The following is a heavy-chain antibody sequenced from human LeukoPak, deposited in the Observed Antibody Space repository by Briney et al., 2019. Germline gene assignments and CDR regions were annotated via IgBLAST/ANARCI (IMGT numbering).Heavy chain of an antibody. J-gene: IGHJ6*03. D-gene: IGHD2-2*01. CDR2: IYPGDSDT. CDR3: ARRRIVVVPAANLGDYYYYYYMDV. Sequence: AGESLKISCKGSGYSSTSYWIGWVRQMPGKGLEWMGIIYPGDSDTRYSPSFQGQVTISADKSISTAYLQWSSLKASDTAMYYCARRRIVVVPAANLGDYYYYYYMDVWGKGTTVTVSS. V-gene: IGHV5-51*01. CDR1: GYSSTSYW.